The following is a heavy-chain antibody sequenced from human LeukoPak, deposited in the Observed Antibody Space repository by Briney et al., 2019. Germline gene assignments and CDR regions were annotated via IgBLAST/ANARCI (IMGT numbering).Heavy chain of an antibody. D-gene: IGHD2-2*01. V-gene: IGHV4-59*01. CDR1: GGSISSYY. Sequence: SETLSLTCTVSGGSISSYYWSWIRQPPGKGLEWIGYIYYSGSTNYNPSLKSRVTISVDTSKNQFSLKLSSVTAADTAVYYCARVGYCSSTSCYGIAAFDYWGQGTLVTVSS. CDR2: IYYSGST. J-gene: IGHJ4*02. CDR3: ARVGYCSSTSCYGIAAFDY.